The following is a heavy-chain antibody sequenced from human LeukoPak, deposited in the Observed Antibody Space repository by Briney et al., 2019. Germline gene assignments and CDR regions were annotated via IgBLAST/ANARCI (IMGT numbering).Heavy chain of an antibody. D-gene: IGHD2-2*01. Sequence: ASVKVSCKASGYTFTSYDINWVRQATGQGLEWMGWMNPNRGNTGYAQKFQGRVTMTRNTSISTAYMELSSLRSEDTAVYYCAREVIQGFKYQLLRRYNWFDPWGQGTLVTVSS. CDR2: MNPNRGNT. V-gene: IGHV1-8*01. CDR3: AREVIQGFKYQLLRRYNWFDP. CDR1: GYTFTSYD. J-gene: IGHJ5*02.